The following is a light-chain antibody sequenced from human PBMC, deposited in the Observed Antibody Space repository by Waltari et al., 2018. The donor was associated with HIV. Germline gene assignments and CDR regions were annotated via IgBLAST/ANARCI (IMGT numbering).Light chain of an antibody. Sequence: QSALTQPASVSGSPGQSITISCTGTSSDVGGYNYVSWYQHPPGQAPKHWIFVGSNRPAGGSNRFSGPKSGNTASLTISGLQAEDEADYYCNSYTSSSHVIFGGGTKLTVL. V-gene: IGLV2-14*01. CDR3: NSYTSSSHVI. J-gene: IGLJ2*01. CDR2: VGS. CDR1: SSDVGGYNY.